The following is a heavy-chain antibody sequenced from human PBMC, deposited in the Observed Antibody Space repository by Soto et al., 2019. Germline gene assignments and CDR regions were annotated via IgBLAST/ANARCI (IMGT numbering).Heavy chain of an antibody. Sequence: QVQLEESGGGLVKPGGSLRLSCAASGFTFSAVYMSWIRQAPNKGLEYISYISSSGTSANYAASVKGRFTISRGNAKNSLYLQMNSLRAEDTAVYYCAGDRGAVTGQDVDYWGQGALVTVSS. J-gene: IGHJ4*02. V-gene: IGHV3-11*05. CDR3: AGDRGAVTGQDVDY. D-gene: IGHD6-19*01. CDR2: ISSSGTSA. CDR1: GFTFSAVY.